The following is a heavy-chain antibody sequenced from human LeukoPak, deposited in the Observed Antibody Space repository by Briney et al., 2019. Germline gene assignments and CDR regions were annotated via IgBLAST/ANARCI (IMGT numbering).Heavy chain of an antibody. CDR3: AKGGV. CDR2: IGNSGDRT. Sequence: GGSLRLSCAASGFTFSSYAMSWVRQAPGKGPEWVSGIGNSGDRTFYADSVKGRFTISRDNSKNTLCLQMNSLRVEDTALYYCAKGGVWGQGIAVTVSS. CDR1: GFTFSSYA. V-gene: IGHV3-23*01. J-gene: IGHJ6*02.